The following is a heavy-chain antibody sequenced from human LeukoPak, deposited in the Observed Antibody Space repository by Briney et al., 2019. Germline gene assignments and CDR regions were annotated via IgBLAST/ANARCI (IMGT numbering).Heavy chain of an antibody. CDR1: GFTFSRFG. Sequence: PGRSLRLSCAASGFTFSRFGMHWVRQAPGKGLEWVAVIWYDGSNKEYADSVKGRFTISRDNSKNTLYQQMNSLRAEDTAVYYCAKAADYDSSGYYYGGNFDYWGQGTLVTVSS. CDR2: IWYDGSNK. D-gene: IGHD3-22*01. V-gene: IGHV3-33*06. J-gene: IGHJ4*02. CDR3: AKAADYDSSGYYYGGNFDY.